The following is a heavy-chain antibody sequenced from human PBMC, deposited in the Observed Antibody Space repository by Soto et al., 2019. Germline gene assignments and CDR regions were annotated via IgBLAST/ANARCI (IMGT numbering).Heavy chain of an antibody. J-gene: IGHJ4*02. Sequence: QVQLQQWGAGLLKPSETLSLTCAVYGKSLSGYYWSWIRQPPGKALEWIGESNHSGNTNYNPSLKSRVTRSVDTSKNQHSLKLCSVSAADTAMYYCARHHGRVRTIAGAAEFWGKGTLVTVSP. V-gene: IGHV4-34*01. CDR1: GKSLSGYY. CDR2: SNHSGNT. D-gene: IGHD1-26*01. CDR3: ARHHGRVRTIAGAAEF.